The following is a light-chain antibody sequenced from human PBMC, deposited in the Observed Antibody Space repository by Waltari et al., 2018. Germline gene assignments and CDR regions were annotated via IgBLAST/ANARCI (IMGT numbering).Light chain of an antibody. CDR2: WES. J-gene: IGKJ3*01. CDR3: QQYYSSPLT. V-gene: IGKV4-1*01. Sequence: DIVMTQFPDSLAVSLGEGATINCKSSQSILYTADNGNYLAWYQKKPGQPPRLLIYWESTRASGVPDRFSGAGSGTDFNFTISSLQAEDVAVYYCQQYYSSPLTFGPGTKVDIK. CDR1: QSILYTADNGNY.